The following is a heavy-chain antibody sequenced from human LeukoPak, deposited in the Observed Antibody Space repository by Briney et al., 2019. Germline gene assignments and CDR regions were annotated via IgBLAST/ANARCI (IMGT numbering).Heavy chain of an antibody. CDR1: GFTFINSP. J-gene: IGHJ4*02. CDR3: ARDVAYTAMDT. Sequence: PGRSLRLSCAASGFTFINSPMHWVRQAPGKGLEWVAVISYDGSNKYYADSVKGRFTISRDNGKSTLYLQMNSLRAEDTAIYYCARDVAYTAMDTGGQGTLVTVSS. D-gene: IGHD5-18*01. V-gene: IGHV3-30-3*01. CDR2: ISYDGSNK.